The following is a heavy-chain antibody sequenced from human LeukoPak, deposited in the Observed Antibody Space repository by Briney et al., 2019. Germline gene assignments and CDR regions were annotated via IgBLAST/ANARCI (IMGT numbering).Heavy chain of an antibody. V-gene: IGHV4-30-4*01. CDR1: GGSISSGDYY. D-gene: IGHD4-17*01. CDR3: AREITTVTTDLFDY. J-gene: IGHJ4*02. Sequence: SQTLSLTCTVSGGSISSGDYYWRWIRQPPGTGLEWIGYIYYSGSTYYNPSLKSRVTISVDTSKNQFSLKLSSVTAADTAVYYCAREITTVTTDLFDYWGQGTLVTVSS. CDR2: IYYSGST.